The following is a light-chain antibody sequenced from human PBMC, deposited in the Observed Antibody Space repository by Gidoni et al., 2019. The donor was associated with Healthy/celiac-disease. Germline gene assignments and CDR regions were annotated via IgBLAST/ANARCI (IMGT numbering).Light chain of an antibody. Sequence: EIQMTQSPSSLSASVGDRVTITCQASQDISNYLNWYQQKPGKAPKLLIYDASNLETGVPSRFSGSGSGTDFTFTISSLQPEDIATYYCQQYDNLPALTFGGGTKVEIK. CDR1: QDISNY. CDR2: DAS. V-gene: IGKV1-33*01. J-gene: IGKJ4*01. CDR3: QQYDNLPALT.